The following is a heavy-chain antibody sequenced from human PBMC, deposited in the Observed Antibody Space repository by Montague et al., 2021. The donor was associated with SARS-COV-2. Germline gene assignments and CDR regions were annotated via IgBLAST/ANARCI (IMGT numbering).Heavy chain of an antibody. CDR3: ARLRDGVVPSPILGAGPYYSYYFMDV. CDR1: GGSFSGYY. D-gene: IGHD2-15*01. V-gene: IGHV4-34*01. J-gene: IGHJ6*03. Sequence: SETLSLTCAVYGGSFSGYYWNWIRQPLGKGLEWIGEINHGGSTNYNPPLKSRLTISTDPSKNQFSLKLTSVAAADTAVYYCARLRDGVVPSPILGAGPYYSYYFMDVWGKGTTVTVSS. CDR2: INHGGST.